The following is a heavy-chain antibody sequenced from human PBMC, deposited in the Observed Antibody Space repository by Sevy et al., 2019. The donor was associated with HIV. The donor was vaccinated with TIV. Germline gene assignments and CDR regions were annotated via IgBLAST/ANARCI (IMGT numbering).Heavy chain of an antibody. J-gene: IGHJ4*02. CDR3: ARSQSSSWHYFDY. V-gene: IGHV3-30*04. CDR2: ISYDGSFT. Sequence: GGSLRLSCAASGFIFSDYTLHWVRQAPGTGLEWVAVISYDGSFTYYADSVEGRFTISRENSKNTLFRQMNSLRHEDTAVYYCARSQSSSWHYFDYWGQGTLVTVSS. CDR1: GFIFSDYT. D-gene: IGHD6-13*01.